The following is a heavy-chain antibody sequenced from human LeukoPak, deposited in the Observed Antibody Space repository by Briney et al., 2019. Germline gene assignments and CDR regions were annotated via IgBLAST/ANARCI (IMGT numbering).Heavy chain of an antibody. D-gene: IGHD5-18*01. CDR2: ISYDGSNK. CDR1: GFTFSSYA. Sequence: GGSLRLSCAASGFTFSSYAMHWVRQAPGKGLEWVAVISYDGSNKYYADSVKGRFTISRDNSKNTLYLQMNGLRAEDTAVYYCARAPYSYGYFDYWGQGTLVTVSS. V-gene: IGHV3-30-3*01. J-gene: IGHJ4*02. CDR3: ARAPYSYGYFDY.